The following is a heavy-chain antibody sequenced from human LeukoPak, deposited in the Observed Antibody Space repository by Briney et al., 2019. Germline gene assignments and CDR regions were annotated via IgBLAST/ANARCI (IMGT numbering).Heavy chain of an antibody. CDR3: ARGRPSHYFDY. CDR2: ISSSGSTI. D-gene: IGHD2-2*01. Sequence: GGSLRLSCAASGFTFSSYEMNWVRQAPGKGLEWVSCISSSGSTIYYADSVKGRFTISRDNAKNSLYLQMNSLRAEDMAVYYCARGRPSHYFDYWGQGTLVTVSS. J-gene: IGHJ4*02. V-gene: IGHV3-48*03. CDR1: GFTFSSYE.